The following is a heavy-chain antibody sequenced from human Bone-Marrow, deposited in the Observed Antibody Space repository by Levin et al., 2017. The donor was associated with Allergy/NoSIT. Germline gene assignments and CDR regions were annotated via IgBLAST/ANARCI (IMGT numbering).Heavy chain of an antibody. CDR2: FDPEDGET. CDR1: GYTLTELS. J-gene: IGHJ3*02. D-gene: IGHD6-13*01. V-gene: IGHV1-24*01. Sequence: RASVKVSCKVSGYTLTELSMHWVRQAPGKGLEWMGGFDPEDGETIYAQKFQGRVTMTEDTSTDTAYMELSSLRSEDTAVYYCATIFPPLEIAAAGPNAFDIWGQGTMVTVSS. CDR3: ATIFPPLEIAAAGPNAFDI.